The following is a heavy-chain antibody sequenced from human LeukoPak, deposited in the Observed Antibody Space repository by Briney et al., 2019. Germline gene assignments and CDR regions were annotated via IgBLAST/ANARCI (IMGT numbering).Heavy chain of an antibody. CDR1: GFTFSSYG. Sequence: PGGSLRLSCSASGFTFSSYGIHWVRQAPGKGLEWVTFIRSDGTSKFYADSVKGRFTISRDNSKNTLYLQMNSLRADDTAAYYCAKGHSSTYVIDYWGQGTLVTISS. D-gene: IGHD2-2*01. CDR2: IRSDGTSK. V-gene: IGHV3-30*02. CDR3: AKGHSSTYVIDY. J-gene: IGHJ4*02.